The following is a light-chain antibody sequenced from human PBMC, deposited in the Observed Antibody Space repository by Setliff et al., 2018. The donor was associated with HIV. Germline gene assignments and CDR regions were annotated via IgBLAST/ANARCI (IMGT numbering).Light chain of an antibody. CDR3: CSYARGTTYV. CDR1: SSDVGAYNY. Sequence: QSALAQPRSVSGSPGQSVTISCTGTSSDVGAYNYVSWYQHHPGKAPKLMIYDVTKRPSGVPDRFSGSKSDNTASLTISGLQAEDEADYYCCSYARGTTYVFGTGTRSPS. J-gene: IGLJ1*01. V-gene: IGLV2-11*01. CDR2: DVT.